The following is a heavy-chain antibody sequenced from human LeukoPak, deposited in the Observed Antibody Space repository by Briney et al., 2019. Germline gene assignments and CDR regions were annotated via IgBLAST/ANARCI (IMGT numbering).Heavy chain of an antibody. CDR3: ASSLYDSSGYYYTSFDY. CDR1: GGSISSYY. V-gene: IGHV4-59*01. D-gene: IGHD3-22*01. J-gene: IGHJ4*02. CDR2: IYYSGST. Sequence: SETLSLTCTVSGGSISSYYWSWIRQPPGKGLEWIGYIYYSGSTNYNPSLKSRVTISVDTSKNQFSLKLSSVTAADTAVYYCASSLYDSSGYYYTSFDYWGQGTLVTVSS.